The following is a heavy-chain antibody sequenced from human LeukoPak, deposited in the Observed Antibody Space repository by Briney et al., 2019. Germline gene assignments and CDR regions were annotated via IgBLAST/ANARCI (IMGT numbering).Heavy chain of an antibody. Sequence: PSETLSLTCGVSGYSFSSGYYCGWLRHPPGEGVGGIGIIYHSGSTYYNPSLKSRVTISVDTSKNQFSLKLSSVTAADTAVYYCAREDYDSSGYYRPFWGQGTLVTVSS. J-gene: IGHJ4*02. CDR1: GYSFSSGYY. CDR2: IYHSGST. D-gene: IGHD3-22*01. CDR3: AREDYDSSGYYRPF. V-gene: IGHV4-38-2*02.